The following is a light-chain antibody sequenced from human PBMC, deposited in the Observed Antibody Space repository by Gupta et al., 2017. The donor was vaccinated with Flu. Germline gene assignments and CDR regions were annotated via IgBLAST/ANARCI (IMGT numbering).Light chain of an antibody. CDR3: QQRSNWPPLT. CDR1: QSVSSY. J-gene: IGKJ4*01. V-gene: IGKV3-11*01. CDR2: DAS. Sequence: EIVLTQSPATLSLSPGERATLPCRASQSVSSYLAWYQQKPGQAPRLLIYDASNRATGIPARFSVSGSGTGFTLTISSLEPEDFAVYYCQQRSNWPPLTFGGGTKVEIK.